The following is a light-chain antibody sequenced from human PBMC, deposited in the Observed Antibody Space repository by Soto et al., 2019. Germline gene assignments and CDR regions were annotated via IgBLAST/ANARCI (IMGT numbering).Light chain of an antibody. V-gene: IGLV1-51*02. CDR1: SSNIGNNY. Sequence: QSVLTQPPSVSAAPGQKVTISCSGSSSNIGNNYVSWYQQHPGTAPQLLIYENNKRPSGIPDRFSGSKSGTSATLGITGLQTGDEADYYCGTWDSSLSEVFGGGTKLTVL. J-gene: IGLJ2*01. CDR3: GTWDSSLSEV. CDR2: ENN.